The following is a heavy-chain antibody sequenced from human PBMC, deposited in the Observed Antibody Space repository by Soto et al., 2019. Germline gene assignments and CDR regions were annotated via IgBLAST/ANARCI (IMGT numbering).Heavy chain of an antibody. J-gene: IGHJ6*02. V-gene: IGHV5-51*01. CDR3: AAGYSTGLDAFDI. CDR1: GYNFANYW. CDR2: IFPGDSDT. D-gene: IGHD6-19*01. Sequence: PGESLKISCKGSGYNFANYWIGWVREMPGKGLEWMGMIFPGDSDTKNSPSLQGQITMSVDKSKSSAYLQWRSLKASDTAMYYCAAGYSTGLDAFDIWGQGTTVTVSS.